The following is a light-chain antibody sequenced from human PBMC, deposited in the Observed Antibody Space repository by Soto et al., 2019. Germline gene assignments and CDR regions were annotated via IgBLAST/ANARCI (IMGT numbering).Light chain of an antibody. CDR1: QSINNW. CDR2: AAS. Sequence: DIPMNQSPSSLSASVGARVTITCRASQSINNWFSWYQQKPGKAPNLLIYAASSLQRGVPSRFSGSGSGTDFTLTISSLQPEDFATYYCQHSYSTVLSCDGGSKVGIK. J-gene: IGKJ4*01. CDR3: QHSYSTVLS. V-gene: IGKV1-39*01.